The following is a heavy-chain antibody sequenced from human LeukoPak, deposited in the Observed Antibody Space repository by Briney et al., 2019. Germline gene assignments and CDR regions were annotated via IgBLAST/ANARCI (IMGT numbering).Heavy chain of an antibody. Sequence: PGGSLRLSCAASGVTVSNNLMNWVRQAPGKGLEWVSLIYSGGDTHYADSVKSRFTISRDKSKNTLYLQMNSLRVEDTAVYYCARDPPAVAINTYGWGQGTLVTVSS. CDR1: GVTVSNNL. CDR2: IYSGGDT. CDR3: ARDPPAVAINTYG. D-gene: IGHD5-24*01. J-gene: IGHJ4*02. V-gene: IGHV3-66*01.